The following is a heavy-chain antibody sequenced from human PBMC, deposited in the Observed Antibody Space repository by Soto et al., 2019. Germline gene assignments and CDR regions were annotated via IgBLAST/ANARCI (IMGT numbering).Heavy chain of an antibody. J-gene: IGHJ5*02. CDR2: INHSGST. CDR1: GGSFSGYY. V-gene: IGHV4-34*01. Sequence: SETLSLTCAVYGGSFSGYYWSWIRQPPGKGLEWSGEINHSGSTNYNPSLKSRVTISVDTSKNQFSLKLSSVTAADTAVYYCARERRYSGGGWFDPWGQGTLVTVSS. CDR3: ARERRYSGGGWFDP. D-gene: IGHD5-12*01.